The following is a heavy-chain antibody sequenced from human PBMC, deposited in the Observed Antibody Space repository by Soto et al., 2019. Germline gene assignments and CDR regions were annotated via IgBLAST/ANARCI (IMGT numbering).Heavy chain of an antibody. Sequence: QVQLVESGGGVVQPGRSLRLSCAASGFIFSTYGMHWVRQAPGKGLEWVAVIWYDGSNKYYADSVKGRFTISRDNSKNTLYLQMNSLRAEDTAVYYCARLHDYGLDYWGQGTLVTVSS. CDR3: ARLHDYGLDY. V-gene: IGHV3-33*01. CDR1: GFIFSTYG. D-gene: IGHD4-17*01. J-gene: IGHJ4*02. CDR2: IWYDGSNK.